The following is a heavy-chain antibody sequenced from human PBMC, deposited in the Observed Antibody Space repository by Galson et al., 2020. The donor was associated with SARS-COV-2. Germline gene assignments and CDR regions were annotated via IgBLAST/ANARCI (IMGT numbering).Heavy chain of an antibody. V-gene: IGHV3-33*01. CDR1: GFTFSSYG. CDR3: ARDAKYYDILTGYYARPPYYYYYMDV. J-gene: IGHJ6*03. Sequence: PGGSLRLSCAASGFTFSSYGMHWVRQAPGKGLEWVAVIWYDGSNKYYADSVKGRFTISRDNSKNTLYLQMNSLRAEDTAVYYCARDAKYYDILTGYYARPPYYYYYMDVWGKGTTVTVSS. CDR2: IWYDGSNK. D-gene: IGHD3-9*01.